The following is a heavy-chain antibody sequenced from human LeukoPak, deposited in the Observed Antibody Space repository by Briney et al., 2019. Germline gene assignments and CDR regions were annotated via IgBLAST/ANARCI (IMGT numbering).Heavy chain of an antibody. D-gene: IGHD6-19*01. V-gene: IGHV3-7*01. CDR1: GFTFSSYW. Sequence: GGSLRPSCAASGFTFSSYWMSWVRQAPGKGLEWVANIKQDGSEKYYVDSVKGRFTISRDNAKNSLYLQMNSLRAEDTAVYYCARGGSGWFVDAFDIWGRGTMVTVSS. CDR2: IKQDGSEK. J-gene: IGHJ3*02. CDR3: ARGGSGWFVDAFDI.